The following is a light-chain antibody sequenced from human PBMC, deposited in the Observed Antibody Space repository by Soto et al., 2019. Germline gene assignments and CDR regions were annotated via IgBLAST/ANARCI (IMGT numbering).Light chain of an antibody. CDR2: LNSDGSH. V-gene: IGLV4-69*01. CDR1: SGHSNYV. CDR3: QTWDTGIRV. Sequence: QLVLTQSPSASASLGASVKLSCTLSSGHSNYVIAWHQQQPEKGPRYLMKLNSDGSHSKGDGIPDRFSGSSSGAERYLTISSTQSEDEADYYCQTWDTGIRVFGGGTKLTVL. J-gene: IGLJ2*01.